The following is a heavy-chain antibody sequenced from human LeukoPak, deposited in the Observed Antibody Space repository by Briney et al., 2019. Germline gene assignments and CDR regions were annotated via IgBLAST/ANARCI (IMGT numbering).Heavy chain of an antibody. CDR3: ARLHSSGWYVY. V-gene: IGHV4-34*01. CDR2: INHSGST. Sequence: SETLSLTCAVYGGSFSGYYWSWIRQPPGKGLEWIGEINHSGSTNYNPSLKSRVTISVDTSKNQLSLKLSSVTAADTAVYYCARLHSSGWYVYWGQGTLVTVSS. D-gene: IGHD6-19*01. CDR1: GGSFSGYY. J-gene: IGHJ4*02.